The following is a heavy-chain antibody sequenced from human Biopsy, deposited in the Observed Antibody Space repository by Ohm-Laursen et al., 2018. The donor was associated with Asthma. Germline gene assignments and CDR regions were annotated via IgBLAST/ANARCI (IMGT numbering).Heavy chain of an antibody. V-gene: IGHV1-69*06. CDR3: ASDFPKDYVRYNFQF. J-gene: IGHJ4*02. CDR1: GGTFSNFA. D-gene: IGHD4-17*01. Sequence: ASVKVSCKAPGGTFSNFAISWVRQAPGLGLEWMGGISPIFGSSNYAQRFQGRVTITADIFTRSVYMELSGLSSDDTAVYYCASDFPKDYVRYNFQFWGQGTLVTVSS. CDR2: ISPIFGSS.